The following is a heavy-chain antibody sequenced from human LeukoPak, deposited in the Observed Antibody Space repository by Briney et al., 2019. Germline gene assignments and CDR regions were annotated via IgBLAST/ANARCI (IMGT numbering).Heavy chain of an antibody. Sequence: ASVKVSCKASGYTFTGYYMHWVRQAPGQGLEWMGWINPNSGGTNYVQKFQGRVTMTRDTSISTAYMELSRLRSDDTAVYYCARVAGSYDSSGYYSLGYYYMDVWGKGTTVTVSS. D-gene: IGHD3-22*01. V-gene: IGHV1-2*02. CDR1: GYTFTGYY. CDR2: INPNSGGT. J-gene: IGHJ6*03. CDR3: ARVAGSYDSSGYYSLGYYYMDV.